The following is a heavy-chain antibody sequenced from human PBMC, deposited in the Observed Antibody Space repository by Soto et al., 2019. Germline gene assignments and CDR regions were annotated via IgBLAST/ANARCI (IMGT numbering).Heavy chain of an antibody. Sequence: EVQLLESGGGLVQPGGSLRLSCAASGFTFSSYAMSWVRQAPGKGLEWVSGISSSGGSTYYADSVKGRFTISRDNSKNTLYLQMNSLRAEDTAVYYCANYVGGLNIQGPPQKDYWGQGTLVTVSS. V-gene: IGHV3-23*01. J-gene: IGHJ4*02. CDR1: GFTFSSYA. CDR2: ISSSGGST. D-gene: IGHD3-10*01. CDR3: ANYVGGLNIQGPPQKDY.